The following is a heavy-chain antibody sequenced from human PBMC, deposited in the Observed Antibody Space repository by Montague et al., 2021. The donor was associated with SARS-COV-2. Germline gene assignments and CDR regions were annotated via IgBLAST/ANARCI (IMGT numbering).Heavy chain of an antibody. J-gene: IGHJ4*02. Sequence: SETLSLTCTVSGGSISSASFYWSWLRQPAGKGLEWIGSIQDSGITYYNPSLKSRVAMSVDTSKNQFSLSLNSVTAADTATYFCARVLYCNCVPDYWGQGTLVTVSS. CDR1: GGSISSASFY. CDR2: IQDSGIT. CDR3: ARVLYCNCVPDY. D-gene: IGHD4-11*01. V-gene: IGHV4-39*02.